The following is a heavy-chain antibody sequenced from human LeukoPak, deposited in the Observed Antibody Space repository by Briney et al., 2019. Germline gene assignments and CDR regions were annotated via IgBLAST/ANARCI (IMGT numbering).Heavy chain of an antibody. Sequence: GGSLSLSCAASGFTFTDYYMTSIRQTPGKGLECISYISTTSSFTNYADSVKGRFTISRDNTKNSLYLQMNAVRADDTAVYYCARGYGDLHYWGQGTLVTVSS. CDR1: GFTFTDYY. V-gene: IGHV3-11*06. D-gene: IGHD4-17*01. J-gene: IGHJ4*02. CDR2: ISTTSSFT. CDR3: ARGYGDLHY.